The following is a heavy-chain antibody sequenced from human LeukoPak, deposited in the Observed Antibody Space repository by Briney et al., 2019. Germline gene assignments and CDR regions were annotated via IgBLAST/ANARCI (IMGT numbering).Heavy chain of an antibody. V-gene: IGHV3-11*04. J-gene: IGHJ6*03. CDR3: ARVGPYSGYDDYYYYYYMDV. CDR2: ISSSGSTI. CDR1: GFTFSDYY. Sequence: GGSLGLSCAASGFTFSDYYMSWIRQAPGKGLEWVSYISSSGSTIYYADSVKGRFTISRDNAKNSLYLQMNSLRAEDTAVYYCARVGPYSGYDDYYYYYYMDVWGKGTTVTVSS. D-gene: IGHD5-12*01.